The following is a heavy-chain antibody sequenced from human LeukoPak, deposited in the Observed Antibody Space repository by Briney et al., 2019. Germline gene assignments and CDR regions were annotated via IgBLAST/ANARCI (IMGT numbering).Heavy chain of an antibody. CDR1: GYTFTGYY. CDR3: ARRHYYDSSGYDY. CDR2: INPNSGGT. J-gene: IGHJ4*02. Sequence: RASVKVSCKASGYTFTGYYMHWVRQAPGQGLEWMGWINPNSGGTNYAQKFQGRVTMTRDTSISTAYMELSRLRSDDTAVYYCARRHYYDSSGYDYWGQGTLVTVSS. D-gene: IGHD3-22*01. V-gene: IGHV1-2*02.